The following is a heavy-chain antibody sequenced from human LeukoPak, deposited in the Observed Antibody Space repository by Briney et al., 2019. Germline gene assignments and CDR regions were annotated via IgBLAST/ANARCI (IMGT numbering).Heavy chain of an antibody. CDR1: GGSISSGGYS. CDR3: ARDLSY. J-gene: IGHJ4*02. CDR2: IYHSGST. V-gene: IGHV4-30-2*01. Sequence: SETLSLTCAISGGSISSGGYSWSWIRQPPGKGLEWIGYIYHSGSTYYNPSLKSRVTISVDRSKNQFSLKLSSVTAADTAVYYCARDLSYWGQGTLVTVSS.